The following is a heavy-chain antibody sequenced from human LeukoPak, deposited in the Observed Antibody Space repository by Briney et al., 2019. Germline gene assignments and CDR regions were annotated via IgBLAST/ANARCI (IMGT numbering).Heavy chain of an antibody. V-gene: IGHV1-18*01. J-gene: IGHJ6*04. D-gene: IGHD3-10*02. CDR3: AELGITMIGGV. Sequence: GASVKVSCKASGDIFTSYGISWVRQAPGQGLEWMGWISAFNGNTNYAQKLEGRVTMTTDTSTRTVYMELRSLRAEDTAVYYCAELGITMIGGVWGKGTTVTISS. CDR1: GDIFTSYG. CDR2: ISAFNGNT.